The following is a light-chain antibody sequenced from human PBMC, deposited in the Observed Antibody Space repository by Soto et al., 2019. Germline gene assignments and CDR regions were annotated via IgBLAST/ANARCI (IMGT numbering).Light chain of an antibody. CDR3: QQGASFPLA. CDR2: AAS. CDR1: EYIGTW. J-gene: IGKJ4*01. Sequence: DIQMTQSPSSVSASVGDTVTITCRASEYIGTWLAGYQQKPGKAPNLLISAASSLQSGVPTRFSGSGSGTDFTLTISSLQPEDFATYFCQQGASFPLAFGGGTKVEIK. V-gene: IGKV1-12*01.